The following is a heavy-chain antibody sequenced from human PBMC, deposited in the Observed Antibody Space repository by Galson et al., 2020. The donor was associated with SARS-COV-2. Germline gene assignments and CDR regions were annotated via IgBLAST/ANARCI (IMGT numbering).Heavy chain of an antibody. Sequence: SGPTLVKPTETITLTCTVSGFSLNNARMGVSWIRQPPGKALEWLAHIFSNDEQSYSTSLKSRLTISKDTFRSQVVLTMTNVDPVDTATYYCARIRDYHDGSGSVEVDYWGQGTLVTVSS. J-gene: IGHJ4*02. V-gene: IGHV2-26*01. CDR3: ARIRDYHDGSGSVEVDY. CDR2: IFSNDEQ. D-gene: IGHD3-22*01. CDR1: GFSLNNARMG.